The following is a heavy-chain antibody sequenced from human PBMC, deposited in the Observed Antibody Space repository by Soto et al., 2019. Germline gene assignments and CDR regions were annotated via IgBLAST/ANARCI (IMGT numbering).Heavy chain of an antibody. V-gene: IGHV1-18*01. J-gene: IGHJ5*02. Sequence: ASVKVSCKASGYTFTSYGISWVRQAPGQGLEWMGWISAYNGNTNYAQKFQGRVTMTTNTSTSTAYMELSSLRSEDTAVYYCARGGYDFWSGYYMTPNWFDPWGQGTLVTVSS. CDR1: GYTFTSYG. CDR3: ARGGYDFWSGYYMTPNWFDP. D-gene: IGHD3-3*01. CDR2: ISAYNGNT.